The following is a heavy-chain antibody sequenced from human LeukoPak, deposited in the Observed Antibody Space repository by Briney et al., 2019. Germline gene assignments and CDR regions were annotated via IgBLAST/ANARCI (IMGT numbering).Heavy chain of an antibody. CDR1: GYTFTSYD. CDR3: ASGGILTGYYHYYYGMDV. CDR2: MNPNSGNT. V-gene: IGHV1-8*01. J-gene: IGHJ6*02. D-gene: IGHD3-9*01. Sequence: ASVKVSCKASGYTFTSYDINWVRQATGQGLEWMGWMNPNSGNTGYAQKFQGRVTMTRNTSISTAYMELSSLRSEDTAVYYCASGGILTGYYHYYYGMDVWGQGTTVNVSS.